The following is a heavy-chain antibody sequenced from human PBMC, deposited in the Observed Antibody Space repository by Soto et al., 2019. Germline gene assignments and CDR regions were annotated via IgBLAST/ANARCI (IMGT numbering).Heavy chain of an antibody. D-gene: IGHD3-3*01. J-gene: IGHJ6*03. CDR2: ISSSGSTI. CDR3: ARVGNDFWSGYYTSYYYYYYMDV. V-gene: IGHV3-11*01. CDR1: GFTFSDYY. Sequence: GGSLRLSCAASGFTFSDYYMSWIRQAPGKGLEWVSYISSSGSTIYYADYVKGRFTISRDNAKNSPYLQMNSLRAEDSAVYYCARVGNDFWSGYYTSYYYYYYMDVWGKGTTVTVSS.